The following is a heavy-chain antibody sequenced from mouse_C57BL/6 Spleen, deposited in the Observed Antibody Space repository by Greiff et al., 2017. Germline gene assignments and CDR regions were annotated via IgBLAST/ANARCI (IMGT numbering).Heavy chain of an antibody. J-gene: IGHJ4*01. D-gene: IGHD2-1*01. CDR1: GYAFSSYW. CDR2: IYPGDGDT. Sequence: QVQLQQSGAELVKPGASVKISCKASGYAFSSYWMNWVKQRPGKGLEWIGQIYPGDGDTNYNGKFKGKATLTADKSSSTAYMQLSSRTSEDSAVYCCARYGNYHYYAMDYWGQGTSVTVSS. CDR3: ARYGNYHYYAMDY. V-gene: IGHV1-80*01.